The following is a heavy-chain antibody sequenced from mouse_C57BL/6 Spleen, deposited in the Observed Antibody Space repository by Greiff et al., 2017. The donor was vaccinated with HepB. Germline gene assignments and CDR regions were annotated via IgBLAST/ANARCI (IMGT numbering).Heavy chain of an antibody. CDR2: IDPETGGT. Sequence: QVQLQQSGAELVRPGASVTLSCKASGYTFTDYEMHWVKQTPVHGLEWIGAIDPETGGTAYNQKFNDKAILTADKSSSTAYMELRSLTSEDSAVYYCTRGVTTVVARMDYWGQGTSVTVSS. V-gene: IGHV1-15*01. D-gene: IGHD1-1*01. CDR3: TRGVTTVVARMDY. J-gene: IGHJ4*01. CDR1: GYTFTDYE.